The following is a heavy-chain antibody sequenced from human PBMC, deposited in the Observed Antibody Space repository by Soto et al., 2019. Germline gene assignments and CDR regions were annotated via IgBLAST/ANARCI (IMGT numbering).Heavy chain of an antibody. Sequence: EVQLVESGGGLVQPGGSLRLSCAASGFTFSSYSMNWVRQASGKGLEWVSYISSSSSTIYYADSVKGRFTISRDNAKNSLYLQMNSLRAEDTAVYYCARGPVAAYDYWGQGTLVTVSS. CDR1: GFTFSSYS. V-gene: IGHV3-48*01. J-gene: IGHJ4*02. CDR2: ISSSSSTI. CDR3: ARGPVAAYDY. D-gene: IGHD6-19*01.